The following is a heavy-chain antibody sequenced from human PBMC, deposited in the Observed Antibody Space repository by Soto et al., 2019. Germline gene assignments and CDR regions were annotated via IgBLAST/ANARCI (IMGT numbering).Heavy chain of an antibody. J-gene: IGHJ5*02. CDR1: GGSISSGGYY. V-gene: IGHV4-31*03. CDR2: IYYSGST. CDR3: AKSDLGYCSGGSCYPFDP. Sequence: QVQLQESGPGLVKPSQTLSLTCTVSGGSISSGGYYWSWIRQHPGKGLEWIGYIYYSGSTYYNPSLKSRVTISVDTSKIQFSLKLSSVTAADTAVYYCAKSDLGYCSGGSCYPFDPWGQGTLVTVSS. D-gene: IGHD2-15*01.